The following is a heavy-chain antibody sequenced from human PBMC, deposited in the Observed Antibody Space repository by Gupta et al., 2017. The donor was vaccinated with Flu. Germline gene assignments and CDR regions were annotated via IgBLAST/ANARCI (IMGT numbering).Heavy chain of an antibody. CDR2: NYYRGST. J-gene: IGHJ4*02. CDR1: ISSGGYY. V-gene: IGHV4-31*02. D-gene: IGHD5-12*01. CDR3: AAHATGYRVFKY. Sequence: ISSGGYYWSWISQSPGKGLEWIGHNYYRGSTYYDPSLRSRVTISVETSKNQFSLQLNSVTVADTAVYYCAAHATGYRVFKYWGQGAQVTVSS.